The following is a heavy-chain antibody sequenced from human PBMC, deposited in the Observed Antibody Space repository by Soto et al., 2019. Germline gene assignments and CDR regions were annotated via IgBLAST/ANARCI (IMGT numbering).Heavy chain of an antibody. V-gene: IGHV3-23*01. J-gene: IGHJ4*02. CDR2: ISGSGGST. D-gene: IGHD2-2*01. CDR1: GFTFSSYA. CDR3: EKDSLYVVVPAADDY. Sequence: PGGSLRLSCAASGFTFSSYAMSWVRQAPGKGLEWVSAISGSGGSTYYADSVKGRFTISRDNSKNTLYLQMNSLRAEDTAVYYCEKDSLYVVVPAADDYWGQGTLVTVSS.